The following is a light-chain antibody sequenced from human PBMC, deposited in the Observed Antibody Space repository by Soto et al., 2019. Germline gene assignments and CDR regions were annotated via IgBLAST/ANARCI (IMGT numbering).Light chain of an antibody. J-gene: IGKJ5*01. V-gene: IGKV3-20*01. CDR2: GAS. Sequence: EIVLTQSPASPSLSPGQGAPLSRRASQSVSSNLAWYQQKPGQAPRLLISGASSRATGIPDRFSGSGSGTDFTLTISRLEPEDFALYYCQQYGSSPITFGQGTRLEIK. CDR1: QSVSSN. CDR3: QQYGSSPIT.